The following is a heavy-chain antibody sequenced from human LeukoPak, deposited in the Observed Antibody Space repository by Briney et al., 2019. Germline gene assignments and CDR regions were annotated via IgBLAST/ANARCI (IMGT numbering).Heavy chain of an antibody. J-gene: IGHJ6*03. Sequence: SETLSLTCTVSGGSISSGSYYWSWIRQPAGKGLEWIGRIYTSGSTNYNPSLKSRVTISVDTSKNQFSLKLSSVTAADTAVYYCARDGSGSYRPMDVWGKGTTVTVSS. CDR3: ARDGSGSYRPMDV. CDR2: IYTSGST. D-gene: IGHD1-26*01. V-gene: IGHV4-61*02. CDR1: GGSISSGSYY.